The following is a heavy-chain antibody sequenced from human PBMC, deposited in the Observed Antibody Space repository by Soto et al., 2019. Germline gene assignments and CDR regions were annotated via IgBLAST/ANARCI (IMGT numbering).Heavy chain of an antibody. V-gene: IGHV1-2*04. CDR2: INPNSGGT. D-gene: IGHD3-10*01. J-gene: IGHJ5*02. Sequence: ASVKVSCKASGYTFTGYYMHWVRQAPGQGLEWMGWINPNSGGTNYAQKFQGWVTMTRDTSISTAYMELSRLRSDDTAVYYCARESSRLLWFGERNWLDPWGQGTLVTVSS. CDR3: ARESSRLLWFGERNWLDP. CDR1: GYTFTGYY.